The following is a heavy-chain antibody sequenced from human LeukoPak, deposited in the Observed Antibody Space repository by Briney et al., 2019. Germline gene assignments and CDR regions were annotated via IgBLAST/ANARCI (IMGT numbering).Heavy chain of an antibody. D-gene: IGHD2-2*02. J-gene: IGHJ4*02. CDR2: INPNSGGT. CDR3: ARVPLGYCSSTSCYTGGPVDY. V-gene: IGHV1-2*02. Sequence: ASVKVSCKASGYTFTGYYMHWVRQAPGQGLEWMGWINPNSGGTNYAQKLQGRVTMTTDTSTSTAYMELRSLRSDDTAVYYCARVPLGYCSSTSCYTGGPVDYWGQGTLVTVSS. CDR1: GYTFTGYY.